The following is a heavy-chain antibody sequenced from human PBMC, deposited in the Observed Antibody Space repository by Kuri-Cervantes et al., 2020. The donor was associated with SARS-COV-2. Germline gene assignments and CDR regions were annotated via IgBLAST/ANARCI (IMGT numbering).Heavy chain of an antibody. J-gene: IGHJ6*02. V-gene: IGHV1-2*04. D-gene: IGHD2-2*01. CDR3: ARVHSPAMPLWGYYYYYYGMDV. Sequence: ASVKVSCKASGYTFTGYYMHWVRQAPGQGLEWMGWINPNSGGTNYAQKFQGWVTMTRDTSISTAYMELSRLRSDDTAVYYCARVHSPAMPLWGYYYYYYGMDVWGQGTTVIVSS. CDR1: GYTFTGYY. CDR2: INPNSGGT.